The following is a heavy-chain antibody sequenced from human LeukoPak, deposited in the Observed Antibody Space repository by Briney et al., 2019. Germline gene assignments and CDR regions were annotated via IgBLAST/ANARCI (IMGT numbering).Heavy chain of an antibody. CDR2: INPNSGGT. CDR1: GYTFTGYY. CDR3: ARYPYMGFMDYYFDY. Sequence: GASVKVSCKASGYTFTGYYMHWVRQAPGQGLEWMGWINPNSGGTNYAQKFQGRVTMTRDTSISTAYMELSRLRSDDTAVYYCARYPYMGFMDYYFDYWGQGTLVTVSS. D-gene: IGHD3/OR15-3a*01. V-gene: IGHV1-2*02. J-gene: IGHJ4*02.